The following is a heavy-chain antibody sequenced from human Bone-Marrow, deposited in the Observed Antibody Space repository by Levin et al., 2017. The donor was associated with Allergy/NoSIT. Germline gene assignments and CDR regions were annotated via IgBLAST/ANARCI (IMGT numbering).Heavy chain of an antibody. CDR2: INHSGSA. Sequence: SETLSLTCAVYGGSFSDYSWTWIRQPPGKGLEWIGEINHSGSANYNPSLKSRVTISVDTSKNQFSLKVSSVTAADTAVYYCARVPPDYWGQGTLVTVSS. J-gene: IGHJ4*02. V-gene: IGHV4-34*01. CDR3: ARVPPDY. CDR1: GGSFSDYS.